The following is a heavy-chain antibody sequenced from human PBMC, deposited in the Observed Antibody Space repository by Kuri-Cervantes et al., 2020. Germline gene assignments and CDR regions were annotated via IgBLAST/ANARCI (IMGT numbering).Heavy chain of an antibody. CDR3: ARSAYGSGSYNY. CDR1: GRSFNTYY. Sequence: SQTLSLTCAVYGRSFNTYYWSWIRQSPGRGLEWIGEINHSGSTNYNPSLKSRVTISVDTSKNQFSPKLSSVTAADTAMYYCARSAYGSGSYNYWGQGTLVTVSS. J-gene: IGHJ4*02. V-gene: IGHV4-34*01. CDR2: INHSGST. D-gene: IGHD3-10*01.